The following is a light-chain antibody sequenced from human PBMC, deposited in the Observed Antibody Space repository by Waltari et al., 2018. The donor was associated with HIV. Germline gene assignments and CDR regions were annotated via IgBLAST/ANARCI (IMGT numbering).Light chain of an antibody. Sequence: QSVLTQPPSASGTPGQRVTISCSGSSANIGSRTVSWYQQLPGTAPKLLIYSNNQRPSGVPDRFSGAKSGTSAALAISGLQSEDDADYYCATWDDSLNGYVLGAGTRVTVL. CDR3: ATWDDSLNGYV. V-gene: IGLV1-44*01. CDR2: SNN. J-gene: IGLJ1*01. CDR1: SANIGSRT.